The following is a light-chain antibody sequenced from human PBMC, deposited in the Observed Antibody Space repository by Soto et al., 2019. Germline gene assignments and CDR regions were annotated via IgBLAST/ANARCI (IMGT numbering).Light chain of an antibody. CDR3: QQYNSYS. V-gene: IGKV3-20*01. CDR1: QTLSSSF. Sequence: EIVLTQSPGTLSLSPGERATLSCRTSQTLSSSFLAWYQQTPGQAPRLLIYDTSTRAIDIPDRFSGSGSGTDFTLTISRLEPEDFATYYCQQYNSYSFGQGTKVEIK. J-gene: IGKJ1*01. CDR2: DTS.